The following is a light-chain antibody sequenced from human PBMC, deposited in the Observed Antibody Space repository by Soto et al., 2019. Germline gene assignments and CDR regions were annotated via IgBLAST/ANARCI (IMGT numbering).Light chain of an antibody. CDR1: QSLTNSF. V-gene: IGKV3-20*01. Sequence: IVMTQYPATLSVSAGGRATLSCRASQSLTNSFIAWYQQRPGQAPRLFIYDTSSRASGIPDRFSGSVPGTDGTITISRLQQEDGTVFYCQQYGTSQIIFGQGTRLEIK. CDR3: QQYGTSQII. J-gene: IGKJ5*01. CDR2: DTS.